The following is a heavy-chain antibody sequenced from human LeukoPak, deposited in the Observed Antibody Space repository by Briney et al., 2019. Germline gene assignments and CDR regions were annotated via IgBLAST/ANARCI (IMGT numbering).Heavy chain of an antibody. CDR2: ISGSGGST. Sequence: GGSLRLSCAASGFTFSSYAMSWVRQAPGKGLKWVSAISGSGGSTYYADSVKGRFTISRDNSKNTLYLQMNSLRAEDTAVYYCAKGHTVAGRYYFDYWGQGTLVTVSS. V-gene: IGHV3-23*01. CDR3: AKGHTVAGRYYFDY. J-gene: IGHJ4*02. D-gene: IGHD6-19*01. CDR1: GFTFSSYA.